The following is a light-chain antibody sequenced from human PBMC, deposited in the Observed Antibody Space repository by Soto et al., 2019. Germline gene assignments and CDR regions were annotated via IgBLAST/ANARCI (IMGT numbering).Light chain of an antibody. J-gene: IGLJ2*01. V-gene: IGLV3-21*04. CDR3: QMWDSSSDHVV. CDR1: NIGSKS. CDR2: YDS. Sequence: SYELTQPPSVSVAPGKTGRITCGGNNIGSKSVHWYQQKPGQAPVLVIYYDSDRPSGIPERFSGSNSGNTATLTISRVEAGDEADYYCQMWDSSSDHVVFGGGTKLTVL.